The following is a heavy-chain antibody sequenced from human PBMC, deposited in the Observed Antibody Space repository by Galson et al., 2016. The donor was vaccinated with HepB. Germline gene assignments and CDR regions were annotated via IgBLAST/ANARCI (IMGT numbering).Heavy chain of an antibody. V-gene: IGHV1-69*13. CDR2: ITPIIGTA. CDR3: ARSGVDMLRGVITAFNGFDV. CDR1: GGTFGSHA. Sequence: SVKVSCKASGGTFGSHAISWVRKAPGQGLAWLGGITPIIGTASYAQKFQGRVTIFADPSTGTAFMELTSLQSEDTAVYYCARSGVDMLRGVITAFNGFDVWGQGTTVSVSS. J-gene: IGHJ6*02. D-gene: IGHD3-10*01.